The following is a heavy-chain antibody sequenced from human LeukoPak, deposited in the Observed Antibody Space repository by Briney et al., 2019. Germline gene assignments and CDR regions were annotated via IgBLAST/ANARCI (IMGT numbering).Heavy chain of an antibody. D-gene: IGHD6-19*01. J-gene: IGHJ4*02. V-gene: IGHV3-21*01. CDR2: ISSSSSYI. Sequence: GGSLRLSCAASEFTFSSYSMNWVRQAPGKGLEWVSSISSSSSYIYYADSVKGRFTISRDNAKNSLYLQMNSLRAEDTAVYYCARESGIAVAGRQDYWGQGTLVTVSS. CDR1: EFTFSSYS. CDR3: ARESGIAVAGRQDY.